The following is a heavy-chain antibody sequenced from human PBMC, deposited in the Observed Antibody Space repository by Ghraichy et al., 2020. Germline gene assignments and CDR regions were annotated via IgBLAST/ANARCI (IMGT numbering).Heavy chain of an antibody. V-gene: IGHV3-48*02. CDR3: VREGVGAKAVGMDV. CDR2: ISSGSGTR. Sequence: GGSLRLSCAASGFTFSTYSMNWVHQAPGKGLEWVSYISSGSGTRSYADSVKGRFIISRDNAKNSLYLQMTSLRDEDAAVYYCVREGVGAKAVGMDVWGQGTTVNVSS. D-gene: IGHD1-26*01. J-gene: IGHJ6*02. CDR1: GFTFSTYS.